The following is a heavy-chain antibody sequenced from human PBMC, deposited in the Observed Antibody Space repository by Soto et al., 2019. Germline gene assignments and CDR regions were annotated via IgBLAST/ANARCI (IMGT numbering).Heavy chain of an antibody. CDR1: GGSISSYY. CDR3: VRAPTVTAVDY. D-gene: IGHD4-4*01. J-gene: IGHJ4*02. Sequence: PSETLSLTCTVSGGSISSYYWSWIRQPPGKGLEWIGYIYYSGSTNYNPSLKSRVTISVDTSKNQFSLKLSSVTAADTAVYYCVRAPTVTAVDYWGQGTLVTVSS. CDR2: IYYSGST. V-gene: IGHV4-59*08.